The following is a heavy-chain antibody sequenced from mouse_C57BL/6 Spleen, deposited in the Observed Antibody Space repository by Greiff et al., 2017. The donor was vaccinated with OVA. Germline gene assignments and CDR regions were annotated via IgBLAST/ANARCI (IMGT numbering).Heavy chain of an antibody. CDR3: ARSSVHIDY. CDR2: IYPGDGDT. J-gene: IGHJ4*01. Sequence: VQLQQSGPELVKPGASVKISCKASGYAFSSSWMNWVKQRPGKGLEWIGRIYPGDGDTNYNGKFKGKATLTADKSSSTAYMQLSSLTSEDSAVYCCARSSVHIDYWGQGTSVTVSS. V-gene: IGHV1-82*01. CDR1: GYAFSSSW.